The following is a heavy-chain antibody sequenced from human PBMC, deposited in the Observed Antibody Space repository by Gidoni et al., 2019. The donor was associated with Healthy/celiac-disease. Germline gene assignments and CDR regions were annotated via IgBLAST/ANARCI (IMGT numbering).Heavy chain of an antibody. CDR2: IYYSGST. CDR3: ARQWGVVTPDGN. J-gene: IGHJ4*02. Sequence: QLQLQESGPGLVKPSETLSLTCTVSGGSISSSSYYWGWIRQPPGKGLEWIGSIYYSGSTYYNPSLKSRVTISVYTSKNQFSLKLSSVTAADTAVYYCARQWGVVTPDGNWGQGTLVTVSS. CDR1: GGSISSSSYY. D-gene: IGHD2-21*02. V-gene: IGHV4-39*01.